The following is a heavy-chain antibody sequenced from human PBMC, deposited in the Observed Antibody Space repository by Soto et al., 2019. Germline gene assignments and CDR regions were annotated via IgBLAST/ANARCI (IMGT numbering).Heavy chain of an antibody. CDR1: GFICSSYD. CDR2: ILVGGST. V-gene: IGHV3-23*01. D-gene: IGHD1-1*01. J-gene: IGHJ3*02. CDR3: AKATATSGGAFEI. Sequence: GGSLRLSCAVSGFICSSYDMSWVRQAPGKGLEWVSTILVGGSTHYEDSVKGRFTISRDTSKNTVYLQMNRLTGGDTAVYYCAKATATSGGAFEIYGQGTMVTVSS.